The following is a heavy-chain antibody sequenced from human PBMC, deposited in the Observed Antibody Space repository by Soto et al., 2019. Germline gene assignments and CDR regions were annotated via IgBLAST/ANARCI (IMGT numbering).Heavy chain of an antibody. CDR1: GFICSSYD. CDR2: ILVGGST. V-gene: IGHV3-23*01. D-gene: IGHD1-1*01. J-gene: IGHJ3*02. CDR3: AKATATSGGAFEI. Sequence: GGSLRLSCAVSGFICSSYDMSWVRQAPGKGLEWVSTILVGGSTHYEDSVKGRFTISRDTSKNTVYLQMNRLTGGDTAVYYCAKATATSGGAFEIYGQGTMVTVSS.